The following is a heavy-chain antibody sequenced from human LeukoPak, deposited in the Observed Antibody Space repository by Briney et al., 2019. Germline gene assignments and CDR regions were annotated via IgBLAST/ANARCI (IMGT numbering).Heavy chain of an antibody. Sequence: GGTLRLSCAASGFTFSSYGMSWVRQAPGKGLEWVSAISGSGGSTYYADSVKGRFTISRDNSKNTLYLQMNSLRAEDTAVYYCAKDARAVVTESNWFDPWGQGTLVTVSS. CDR2: ISGSGGST. V-gene: IGHV3-23*01. CDR3: AKDARAVVTESNWFDP. J-gene: IGHJ5*02. CDR1: GFTFSSYG. D-gene: IGHD4-23*01.